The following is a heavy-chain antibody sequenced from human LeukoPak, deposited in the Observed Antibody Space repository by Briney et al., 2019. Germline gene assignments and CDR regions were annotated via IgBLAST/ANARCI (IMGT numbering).Heavy chain of an antibody. CDR2: IYYSGST. V-gene: IGHV4-39*01. CDR3: ARATVTSYNWIDP. J-gene: IGHJ5*02. Sequence: SETLSLTCTVSSGSISSSNYYWGWIRQPPGKGLECIGTIYYSGSTYYNPSLKSRVTISVDTSKNQFSLKLSSVTASDTAVYYCARATVTSYNWIDPWSQGTLVTVSS. D-gene: IGHD4-17*01. CDR1: SGSISSSNYY.